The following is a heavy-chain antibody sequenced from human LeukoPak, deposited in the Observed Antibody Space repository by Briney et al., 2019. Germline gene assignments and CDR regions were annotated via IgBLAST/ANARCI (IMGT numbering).Heavy chain of an antibody. CDR2: INHSGST. CDR3: ARGQLSGYLDY. V-gene: IGHV4-34*01. CDR1: GGSFSGYY. J-gene: IGHJ4*02. Sequence: PSQTLSLTCAVYGGSFSGYYWSWIRQPPGKGLEWIGEINHSGSTNYNPSLKSRVTISVDTSKNQFSLKPSSVTAADTAVYYCARGQLSGYLDYWGQGTLVTVSS. D-gene: IGHD2-2*01.